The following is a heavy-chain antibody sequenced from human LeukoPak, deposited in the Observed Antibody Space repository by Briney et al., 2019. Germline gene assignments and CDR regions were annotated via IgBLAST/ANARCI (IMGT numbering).Heavy chain of an antibody. J-gene: IGHJ4*02. CDR2: INSDGSST. CDR1: GFTFSSYW. D-gene: IGHD6-13*01. V-gene: IGHV3-74*01. Sequence: PGGSLRLSCAASGFTFSSYWMHWVRQAPGKGLVWVSRINSDGSSTSYADSVKGRFTISRDNAKNTLYLQMNSLRAGDTAVYYCARDIEAAGLFLDYWGQGTLVTVSS. CDR3: ARDIEAAGLFLDY.